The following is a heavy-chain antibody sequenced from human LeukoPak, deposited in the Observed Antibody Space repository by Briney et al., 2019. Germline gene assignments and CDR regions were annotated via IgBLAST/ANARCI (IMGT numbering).Heavy chain of an antibody. J-gene: IGHJ4*02. D-gene: IGHD6-19*01. V-gene: IGHV3-49*04. Sequence: PGRSLRPSCTASGFTFGDNAMSWVRQAPGKGLEWVGFIRSKAYGGTTEYAASVKGRFTLSRDESKSIAYLQMNSLKTEDTAVYYCTTYSSRWFRHFDYWGQGTLVTVSS. CDR2: IRSKAYGGTT. CDR1: GFTFGDNA. CDR3: TTYSSRWFRHFDY.